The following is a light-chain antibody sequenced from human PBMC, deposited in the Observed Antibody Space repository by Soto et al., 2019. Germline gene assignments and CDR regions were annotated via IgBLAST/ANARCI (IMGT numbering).Light chain of an antibody. J-gene: IGLJ1*01. CDR3: GTWDSSLSSYV. CDR2: DNN. V-gene: IGLV1-51*01. Sequence: AVLTQPRSVSASPGQDGRVSWSRRRAKIGNNYVSWYQQLPGTAPKLLIYDNNKRPSGIPDRFSGSKSVTSATLGITGLQTGDEADYYCGTWDSSLSSYVFASGTKVPV. CDR1: RAKIGNNY.